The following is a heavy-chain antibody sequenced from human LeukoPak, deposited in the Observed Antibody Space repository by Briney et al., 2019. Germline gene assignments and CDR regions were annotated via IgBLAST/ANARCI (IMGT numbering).Heavy chain of an antibody. V-gene: IGHV4-38-2*02. Sequence: ASETLSLTCTVSGYSISSGYYWVWIRQPPGKGLEWIGSIYHSGTTYYNPSLKSRVTISVDTSRNQFSLKLSSVTAADTAVYYCARVWTGSGSYHIDYWGQGTLVTVSS. CDR1: GYSISSGYY. J-gene: IGHJ4*02. CDR3: ARVWTGSGSYHIDY. CDR2: IYHSGTT. D-gene: IGHD3-10*01.